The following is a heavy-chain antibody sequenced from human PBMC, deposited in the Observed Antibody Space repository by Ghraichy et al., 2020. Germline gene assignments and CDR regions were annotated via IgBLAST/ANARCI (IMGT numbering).Heavy chain of an antibody. V-gene: IGHV1-69*13. CDR2: IIPIFGTA. CDR1: GGTFSSYA. J-gene: IGHJ4*02. CDR3: AREELRRGGASEVMVDY. Sequence: SVKVSCKASGGTFSSYAISWVRQAPGQGLEWMGGIIPIFGTANYAQKFQGRVTITADESTSTAYMELSSLRSEDTAVYYCAREELRRGGASEVMVDYWGQGTLVTVSS. D-gene: IGHD1-26*01.